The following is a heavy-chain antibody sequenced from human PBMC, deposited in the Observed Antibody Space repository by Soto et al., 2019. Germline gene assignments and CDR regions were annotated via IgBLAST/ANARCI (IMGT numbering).Heavy chain of an antibody. CDR3: ARDERGSTPLAY. Sequence: GGSLRLSCAASGFTFSTYWMSWVRQAPGQGLEWVANIKQYGSEKYYVDSVKGRFTISRDNAKNSLYLQMNSLRAEDTAVYYCARDERGSTPLAYWGKGTLVTVSA. D-gene: IGHD2-2*01. J-gene: IGHJ1*01. CDR2: IKQYGSEK. V-gene: IGHV3-7*03. CDR1: GFTFSTYW.